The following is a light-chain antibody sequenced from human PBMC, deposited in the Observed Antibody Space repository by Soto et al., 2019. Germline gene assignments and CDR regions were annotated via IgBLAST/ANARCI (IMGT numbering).Light chain of an antibody. CDR1: SSNIGTNY. Sequence: QAVVTQPPSASGTPGQRVTISCSGSSSNIGTNYVYWYQQLPGTAPKLLIYRNDQRPSGVPDRFSGSKSGTSASLGISGLRSEDEADYYCAAWDDSLRGQLFGGGTKVTVL. J-gene: IGLJ2*01. CDR3: AAWDDSLRGQL. CDR2: RND. V-gene: IGLV1-47*01.